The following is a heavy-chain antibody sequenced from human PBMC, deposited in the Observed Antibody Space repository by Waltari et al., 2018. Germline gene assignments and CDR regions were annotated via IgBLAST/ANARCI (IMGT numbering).Heavy chain of an antibody. D-gene: IGHD2-15*01. J-gene: IGHJ6*03. CDR1: GGSTSSRAYY. CDR2: IYYSGNT. CDR3: ARDVVAAPNYMDV. V-gene: IGHV4-30-4*08. Sequence: QVQLQQSGPGLVKPSQTLSLTCTVSGGSTSSRAYYWSWIRQPPGKGLEWIGYIYYSGNTYYNPSLESRVSISIDTSKNQFSLRLTSVTPADTAVYFCARDVVAAPNYMDVWGKGTTVTVSS.